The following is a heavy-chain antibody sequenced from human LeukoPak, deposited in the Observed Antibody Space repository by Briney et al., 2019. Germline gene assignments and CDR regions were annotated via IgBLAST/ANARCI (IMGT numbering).Heavy chain of an antibody. CDR2: ISSSSSTI. CDR3: AREGSSGWYSFDY. V-gene: IGHV3-48*01. Sequence: PGGSQRLSCAASGFTFSSYSMNWVRQAPGKGLEWVSYISSSSSTIYYADSVKGRLTISRDNSKNTLYTQMNSLRAEDTAVYYCAREGSSGWYSFDYWGQGTLVTVSS. D-gene: IGHD6-19*01. CDR1: GFTFSSYS. J-gene: IGHJ4*02.